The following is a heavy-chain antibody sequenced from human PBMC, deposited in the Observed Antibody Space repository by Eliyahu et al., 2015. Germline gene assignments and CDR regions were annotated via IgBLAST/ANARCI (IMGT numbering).Heavy chain of an antibody. Sequence: QVQLQQWGAGLLKPSETLSLXCAVYGGSFSGYYWSWIRQPPGKGLEWIGEINHSGSTNYNPSLKSRVTISLDTSKNQFSLKLSSLTAADTAVYYCARGSWFDPWGQGTLVTVSS. J-gene: IGHJ5*02. V-gene: IGHV4-34*01. CDR2: INHSGST. CDR1: GGSFSGYY. CDR3: ARGSWFDP.